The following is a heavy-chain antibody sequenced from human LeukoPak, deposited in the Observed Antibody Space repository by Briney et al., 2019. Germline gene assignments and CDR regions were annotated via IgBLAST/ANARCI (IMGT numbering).Heavy chain of an antibody. J-gene: IGHJ5*02. CDR3: ARQGDQLLSLNWFDP. Sequence: SETLSLTXAVSDYSISSGYYWGWIRQPPGKGLEWIGSIYHSGSTYYNPSLKSRVTISVDTSKNQFSLKLSSVTAADTAVYYCARQGDQLLSLNWFDPWGQGTLVTVSS. CDR2: IYHSGST. CDR1: DYSISSGYY. V-gene: IGHV4-38-2*01. D-gene: IGHD2-2*01.